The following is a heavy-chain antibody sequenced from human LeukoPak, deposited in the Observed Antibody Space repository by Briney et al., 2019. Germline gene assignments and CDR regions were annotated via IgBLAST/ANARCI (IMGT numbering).Heavy chain of an antibody. J-gene: IGHJ6*03. D-gene: IGHD1-7*01. Sequence: SETLSLTCAVYGGSFSNYYWSWLRQTPGKGLEWIGEINDSGRTNYNPSLMSRVTVSVDTSKNQFSLRLTSVTATDTAVYYCARRWNYGRNYYIDVWGKGATVSVSS. CDR1: GGSFSNYY. CDR3: ARRWNYGRNYYIDV. V-gene: IGHV4-34*01. CDR2: INDSGRT.